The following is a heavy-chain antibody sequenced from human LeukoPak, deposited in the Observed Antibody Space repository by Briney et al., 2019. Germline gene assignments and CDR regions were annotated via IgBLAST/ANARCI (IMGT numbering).Heavy chain of an antibody. Sequence: PGGSLRLSCAASGFTFSSYAMSWVRQAPGKGLEWVSAISGSGGSTYYADSVKGRFTISRDNSKNTLYLQMNSLRAEDPAVYNCAPPVDTAMVKSFDYWGQGTLVTVSS. CDR2: ISGSGGST. J-gene: IGHJ4*02. V-gene: IGHV3-23*01. D-gene: IGHD5-18*01. CDR3: APPVDTAMVKSFDY. CDR1: GFTFSSYA.